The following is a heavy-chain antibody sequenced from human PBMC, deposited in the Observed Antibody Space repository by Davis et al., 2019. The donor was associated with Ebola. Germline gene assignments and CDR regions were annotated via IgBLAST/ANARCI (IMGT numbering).Heavy chain of an antibody. V-gene: IGHV4-34*01. D-gene: IGHD6-19*01. Sequence: PSETLSLTCAVYGGSFSGYYWSWIRQPPGKGLEWIGEINHSGSTNYNPSLKSRVTISVDTSKNQFSLKLSSVTAADTAVYYCARGGSHSSGWYAPIDYYYYGMDVWGQGTTVTVSS. CDR3: ARGGSHSSGWYAPIDYYYYGMDV. CDR2: INHSGST. CDR1: GGSFSGYY. J-gene: IGHJ6*02.